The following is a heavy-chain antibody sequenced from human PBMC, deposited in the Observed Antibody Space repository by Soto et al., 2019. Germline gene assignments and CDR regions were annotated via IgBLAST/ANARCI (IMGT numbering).Heavy chain of an antibody. CDR3: ATGPSTAAGTGYYMDV. J-gene: IGHJ6*03. D-gene: IGHD6-13*01. CDR2: MNPNSGNT. V-gene: IGHV1-8*01. Sequence: QVQLVQSGAEVKKPGASVKVSCKASGYTFTSYDINWVRQATGQGLEWMGWMNPNSGNTGYAQKFQGRVTMTRNTSISTAYMELSSLRSEDTAVYYCATGPSTAAGTGYYMDVWGKGTTVTVSS. CDR1: GYTFTSYD.